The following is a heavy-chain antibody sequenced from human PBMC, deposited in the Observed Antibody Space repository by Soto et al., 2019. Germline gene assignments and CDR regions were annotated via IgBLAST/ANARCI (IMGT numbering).Heavy chain of an antibody. Sequence: GGSLRLSCAASGFTFSNAWMNWVRQAPGKGLEWVGRIKSKTDGGTTDYAAPVKGRFTISRDDSKNTLYLQMNSLKTEDTAVYYCTTVDGSGSYYVKYYYYGMVVWGQGTTVNGSS. J-gene: IGHJ6*02. D-gene: IGHD3-10*01. CDR3: TTVDGSGSYYVKYYYYGMVV. CDR1: GFTFSNAW. CDR2: IKSKTDGGTT. V-gene: IGHV3-15*07.